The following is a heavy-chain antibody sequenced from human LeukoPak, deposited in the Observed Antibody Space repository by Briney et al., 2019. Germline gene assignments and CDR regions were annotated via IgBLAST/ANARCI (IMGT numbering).Heavy chain of an antibody. CDR3: ARVSKREWLLYGGYVDY. V-gene: IGHV3-7*01. Sequence: GGSLRLSCAASGFTFDDYGMSWVRRAPGKGLEWVANIKQDGSEKYYVDSVKGRFTISRDNAKNSLYLQMNSLRAEDTAVYYCARVSKREWLLYGGYVDYWGQGTLVTVSS. J-gene: IGHJ4*02. CDR2: IKQDGSEK. CDR1: GFTFDDYG. D-gene: IGHD3-3*01.